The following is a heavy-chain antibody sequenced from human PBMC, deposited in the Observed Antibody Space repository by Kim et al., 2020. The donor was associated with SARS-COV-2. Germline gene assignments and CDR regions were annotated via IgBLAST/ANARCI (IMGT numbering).Heavy chain of an antibody. CDR1: GYTFTSYY. CDR3: ARDSGYYDSSPYHDY. D-gene: IGHD3-22*01. Sequence: ASVKVSCKASGYTFTSYYMHWVRQAPGQGLEWMGIINPSGGSTSYAQKFQGRVTMTRDTSTSTVYMELSSLRSEDTAVYYCARDSGYYDSSPYHDYWGQGTLVTVSS. V-gene: IGHV1-46*01. CDR2: INPSGGST. J-gene: IGHJ4*02.